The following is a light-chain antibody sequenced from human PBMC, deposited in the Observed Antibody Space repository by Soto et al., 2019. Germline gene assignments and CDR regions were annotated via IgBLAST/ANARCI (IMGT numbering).Light chain of an antibody. Sequence: EIVLTQSPGTLSLSPGERATLSCRASQTVSSSYLAWYQQKPGQAPRLLICGASSRATGIPDRFSGSGSGTDFTLTISRLEPEDFAVYYCQQYGSSLSTFGQGTKVEIK. V-gene: IGKV3-20*01. CDR3: QQYGSSLST. CDR2: GAS. J-gene: IGKJ1*01. CDR1: QTVSSSY.